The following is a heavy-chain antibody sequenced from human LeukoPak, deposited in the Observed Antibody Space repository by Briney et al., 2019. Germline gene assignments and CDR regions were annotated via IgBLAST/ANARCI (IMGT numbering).Heavy chain of an antibody. CDR2: INHSGST. CDR3: ARVTDAVAGAGGIDY. CDR1: GGSFSGYY. J-gene: IGHJ4*02. V-gene: IGHV4-34*01. Sequence: SETLSLTCAVYGGSFSGYYWSWIRQPPGKGLEWIGEINHSGSTNYNPSLKSRVTISVDTSKNQFSLKLSSVTAADRAVYYRARVTDAVAGAGGIDYWGQGTLSPSPQ. D-gene: IGHD6-19*01.